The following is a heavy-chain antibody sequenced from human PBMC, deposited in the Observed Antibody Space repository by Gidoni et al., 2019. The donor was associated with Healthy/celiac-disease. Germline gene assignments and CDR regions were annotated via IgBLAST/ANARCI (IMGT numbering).Heavy chain of an antibody. D-gene: IGHD3-22*01. V-gene: IGHV4-59*01. CDR3: ARVRYYDSSGYIFDY. Sequence: QVQLQESGPGLVKPSETLSLTCTVSGGSIRNYYWSWLRQPPGKGLEWIGYIYHSGSTNYNPSLKSRATISVDTSRNQFSLKLSSVTAADTAVYYCARVRYYDSSGYIFDYWGQGTLVTVSS. CDR2: IYHSGST. J-gene: IGHJ4*02. CDR1: GGSIRNYY.